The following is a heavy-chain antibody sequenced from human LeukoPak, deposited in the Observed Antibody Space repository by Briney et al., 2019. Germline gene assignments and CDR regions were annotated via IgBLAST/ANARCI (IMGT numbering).Heavy chain of an antibody. Sequence: ASETLSLTCTVSGGSINRYYWNWLRQPPGKPLEWIGHIYYSGNTKYNPSLKSRVTISVDTSKNQFSLKLSSVTAADTAVYYCARGPVVVTAIRRAEYFQHWGQGTLVTVSS. V-gene: IGHV4-59*12. J-gene: IGHJ1*01. CDR1: GGSINRYY. D-gene: IGHD2-21*02. CDR3: ARGPVVVTAIRRAEYFQH. CDR2: IYYSGNT.